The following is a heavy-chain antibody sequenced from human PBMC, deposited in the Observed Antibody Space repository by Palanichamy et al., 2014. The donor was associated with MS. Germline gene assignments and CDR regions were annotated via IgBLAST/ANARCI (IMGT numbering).Heavy chain of an antibody. CDR2: INPSGGSA. CDR3: ARDWEYYGSGGYFFDY. D-gene: IGHD3-10*01. Sequence: QVQLVQSGAEVEKPGASVKLSCKTSGYTFTTYFMYWVRQAPGQGLEWMGRINPSGGSATYAQKFQGRVTMTRDTSTSTVYTELSSLRSEDTAVYYCARDWEYYGSGGYFFDYWGQGTLVTVSS. V-gene: IGHV1-46*01. CDR1: GYTFTTYF. J-gene: IGHJ4*01.